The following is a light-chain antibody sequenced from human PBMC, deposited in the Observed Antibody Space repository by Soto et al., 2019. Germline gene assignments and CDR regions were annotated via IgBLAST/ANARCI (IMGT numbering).Light chain of an antibody. CDR3: QQRSNWPLT. J-gene: IGKJ4*01. CDR2: DAS. V-gene: IGKV3-11*01. CDR1: QSVSSY. Sequence: EIVLTQSPAILSLSPGERATLSCRASQSVSSYLAWYQQKPGQAPRLLIYDASNRATGIPARFSGSGSGTDFTLTSSSLEPEEFAVYYCQQRSNWPLTFGGGTKVEIK.